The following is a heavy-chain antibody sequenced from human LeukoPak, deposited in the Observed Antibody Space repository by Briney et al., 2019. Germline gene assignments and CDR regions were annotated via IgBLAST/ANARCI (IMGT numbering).Heavy chain of an antibody. Sequence: GGSLRLSCAAPGFTFSSYGMHWVRQAPGMGLEWVAVIWYDGSNKYYADSVKGRFTISRDNSKNTLYLQMNSLRAEDTAVYYCAKELVWGSYRYYFDYWGQGTLVTVSS. D-gene: IGHD3-16*02. CDR2: IWYDGSNK. J-gene: IGHJ4*02. CDR3: AKELVWGSYRYYFDY. CDR1: GFTFSSYG. V-gene: IGHV3-33*06.